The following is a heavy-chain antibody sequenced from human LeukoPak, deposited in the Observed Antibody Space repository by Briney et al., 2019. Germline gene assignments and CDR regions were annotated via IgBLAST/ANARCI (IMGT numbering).Heavy chain of an antibody. CDR2: INGDGSVK. CDR3: ARPAAGTPGTAY. V-gene: IGHV3-7*01. J-gene: IGHJ4*02. Sequence: GGSLRFSCAGSEFTFGANWMDWFGQAPGRGLECLANINGDGSVKNYVDSVKGRFTLSRDNAKTSVFLQMNSLRPEDTAVYYCARPAAGTPGTAYWGQGTLVTVSS. CDR1: EFTFGANW.